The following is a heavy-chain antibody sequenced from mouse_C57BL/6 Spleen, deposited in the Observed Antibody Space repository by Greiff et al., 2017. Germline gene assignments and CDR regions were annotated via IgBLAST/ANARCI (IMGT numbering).Heavy chain of an antibody. J-gene: IGHJ3*01. CDR3: ARSRATMVTGFAY. V-gene: IGHV1-72*01. CDR1: GYTFTSYW. D-gene: IGHD2-2*01. CDR2: IDPTSGGT. Sequence: QVQLQQPGAELVKPGASVKLSCKASGYTFTSYWMHWVKQRPGRGLEWIGRIDPTSGGTKYNEKFKGKATLTVDKPSSTAYMQLSSLTSEDSAVYYCARSRATMVTGFAYWGQGTLVTVSA.